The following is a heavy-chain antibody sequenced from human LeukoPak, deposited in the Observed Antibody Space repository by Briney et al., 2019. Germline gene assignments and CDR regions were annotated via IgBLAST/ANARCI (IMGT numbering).Heavy chain of an antibody. CDR2: IKSKTDGGTT. V-gene: IGHV3-15*01. CDR1: GFTFSNAW. D-gene: IGHD3-22*01. J-gene: IGHJ4*02. CDR3: TTVYDSSGYYYPLDY. Sequence: PGGSLRLSCAASGFTFSNAWMSWVRQAPGKGLEWVGRIKSKTDGGTTDYAAPVKGRFTISRDDSKNTLYLQMNSLKTEDTAVYYCTTVYDSSGYYYPLDYWGQGTLVTVSS.